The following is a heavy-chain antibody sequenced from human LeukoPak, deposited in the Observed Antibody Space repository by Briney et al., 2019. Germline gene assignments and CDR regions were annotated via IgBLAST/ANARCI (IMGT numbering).Heavy chain of an antibody. D-gene: IGHD5-18*01. V-gene: IGHV4-39*07. J-gene: IGHJ4*02. CDR2: IYYSGST. CDR1: GGSISSSSYY. CDR3: AKTQGYSYGRSDY. Sequence: PSETLSLTCTVSGGSISSSSYYWGWIRQPPGEGLEWIGSIYYSGSTYYNPSLKSRVTISVDTSKNQFSLKLSSVTAADTAVYYCAKTQGYSYGRSDYWGQGTLVTVSS.